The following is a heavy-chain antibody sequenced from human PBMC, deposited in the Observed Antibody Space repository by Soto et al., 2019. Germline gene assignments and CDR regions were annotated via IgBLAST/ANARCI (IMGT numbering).Heavy chain of an antibody. V-gene: IGHV4-31*03. Sequence: SETLSLTCTVSGGSITSRGYYWSWIRQHPGKGLEWIGYIYYNGRTDYNPSLKGRVSISVDTSQNQFSLKLYSVTAADTAVYFCARVKDYYISIDHWGQGSQVTVSS. D-gene: IGHD3-9*01. CDR3: ARVKDYYISIDH. CDR2: IYYNGRT. J-gene: IGHJ4*02. CDR1: GGSITSRGYY.